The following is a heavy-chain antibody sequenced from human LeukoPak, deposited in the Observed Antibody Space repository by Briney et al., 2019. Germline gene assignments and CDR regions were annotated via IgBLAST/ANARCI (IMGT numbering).Heavy chain of an antibody. V-gene: IGHV5-51*01. CDR3: ARHDDDSSGYYSYGMDV. Sequence: GESLKIPCKGSGYSFTSYWIGWVRQMPGKGLEWMGIIYPGDSDTRYSPSFQGQVTISADKSISTAYLQWSSLKASDTAMYYCARHDDDSSGYYSYGMDVWGQGTTVTVSS. D-gene: IGHD3-22*01. J-gene: IGHJ6*02. CDR1: GYSFTSYW. CDR2: IYPGDSDT.